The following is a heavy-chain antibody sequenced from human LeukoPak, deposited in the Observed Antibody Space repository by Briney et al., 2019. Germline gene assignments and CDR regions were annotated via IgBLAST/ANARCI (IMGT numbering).Heavy chain of an antibody. CDR3: ARDERWIQFNY. J-gene: IGHJ4*02. CDR2: IVASSVTT. D-gene: IGHD5-18*01. V-gene: IGHV3-23*01. Sequence: GGTLRLSCVASGFTFSNYGMNWVRQAPGKGLEWVSGIVASSVTTYYADSVEGRFTISRDNSKNTLYLHMNALRVEDTAIYYCARDERWIQFNYWGQGTLVTVSS. CDR1: GFTFSNYG.